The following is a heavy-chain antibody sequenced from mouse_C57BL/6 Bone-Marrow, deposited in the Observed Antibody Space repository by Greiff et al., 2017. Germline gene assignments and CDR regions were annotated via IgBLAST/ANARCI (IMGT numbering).Heavy chain of an antibody. D-gene: IGHD2-3*01. CDR1: GYTFTNYW. CDR3: GRDGYYAWFAY. CDR2: IYPGGGYT. J-gene: IGHJ3*01. Sequence: VQLQQSGAELVRPGTSVKMSCKASGYTFTNYWIGWAKQRPGHGLEWIGDIYPGGGYTNYNEKFKGKATLTADKSSSTAYMQFSSLTSEDSAIYCCGRDGYYAWFAYWGQGTLVTVSA. V-gene: IGHV1-63*01.